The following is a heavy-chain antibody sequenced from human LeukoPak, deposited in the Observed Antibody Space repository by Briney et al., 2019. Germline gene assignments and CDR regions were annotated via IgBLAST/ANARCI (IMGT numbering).Heavy chain of an antibody. J-gene: IGHJ6*02. V-gene: IGHV3-9*01. CDR3: ARGDYYDLLTGYYYYFGMDV. CDR1: GFSFDDYA. D-gene: IGHD3-9*01. Sequence: GRSLRLSCAASGFSFDDYAMHWVRQVPGKGLEWVSGINWNSGSIGYVDSVKGRFVISRDNAKNTLYLQTNSLRAEDTAVYYCARGDYYDLLTGYYYYFGMDVWGQGTTVTVSS. CDR2: INWNSGSI.